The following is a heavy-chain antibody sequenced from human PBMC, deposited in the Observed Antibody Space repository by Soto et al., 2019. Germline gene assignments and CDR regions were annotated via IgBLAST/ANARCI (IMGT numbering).Heavy chain of an antibody. Sequence: SVKVSFKASGGTFSSYAISWVRQAPGQGLEWMGGIIPIFGTANYAQKFQGRVTITADQSTNTAYMELSSLRSEDTAVYYCATVPLSGSLIPFDYWGQGTLVTVSS. J-gene: IGHJ4*02. CDR3: ATVPLSGSLIPFDY. V-gene: IGHV1-69*13. D-gene: IGHD1-26*01. CDR2: IIPIFGTA. CDR1: GGTFSSYA.